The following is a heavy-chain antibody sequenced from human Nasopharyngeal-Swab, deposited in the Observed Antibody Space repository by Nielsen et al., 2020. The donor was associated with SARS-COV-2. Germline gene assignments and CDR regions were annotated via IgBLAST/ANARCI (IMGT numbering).Heavy chain of an antibody. CDR3: TREDRYASGSFDH. D-gene: IGHD3-10*01. CDR2: IYSGGGS. J-gene: IGHJ4*02. V-gene: IGHV3-53*01. Sequence: WIRQPPGKGLEWVSVIYSGGGSYYADSVKGRFTISRDKFKNMLYLQMNSLRAEDTAMYYCTREDRYASGSFDHWGQGTRVTVSS.